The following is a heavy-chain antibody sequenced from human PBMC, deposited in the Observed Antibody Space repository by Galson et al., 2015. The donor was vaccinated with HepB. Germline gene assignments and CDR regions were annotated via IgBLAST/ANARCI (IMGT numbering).Heavy chain of an antibody. D-gene: IGHD3-10*01. J-gene: IGHJ4*02. CDR3: AKTRSGNYLGMDDY. CDR1: GFTFSSYA. Sequence: SLRLSCAASGFTFSSYAMTWVRQAPGKGLEWVSSISDGGGATYYADSVKGRFTISRDNSKNTLYLQMNTLRAEDTAIYYCAKTRSGNYLGMDDYWGQGTLVTVSS. CDR2: ISDGGGAT. V-gene: IGHV3-23*01.